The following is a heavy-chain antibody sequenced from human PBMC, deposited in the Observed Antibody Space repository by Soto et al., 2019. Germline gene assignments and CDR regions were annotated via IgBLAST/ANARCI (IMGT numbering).Heavy chain of an antibody. J-gene: IGHJ4*02. CDR2: INSVGSST. CDR1: GFTFSSYW. V-gene: IGHV3-74*01. Sequence: GGSLRLSCAASGFTFSSYWMHWVRQAPGKGLVWVSRINSVGSSTTYADSVKGRFTISRDNAKNTLYLEMNSLRAEDTAVYYCGRDTRGQLVSHWGQGTLVTVSS. CDR3: GRDTRGQLVSH. D-gene: IGHD6-13*01.